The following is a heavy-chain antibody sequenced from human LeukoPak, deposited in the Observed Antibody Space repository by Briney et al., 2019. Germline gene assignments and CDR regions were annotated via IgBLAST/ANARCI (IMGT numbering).Heavy chain of an antibody. Sequence: ASVKVSCKASGYTFTSHGISWVRQAPGQGLEWMGCISAYNGNTNYAQKLQGRVTMTTDTSTSTAYMELRSLRSDDTAVYYCAREYYYDSSGSNWFDPWGQGTLVTVSS. D-gene: IGHD3-22*01. CDR1: GYTFTSHG. CDR3: AREYYYDSSGSNWFDP. J-gene: IGHJ5*02. V-gene: IGHV1-18*01. CDR2: ISAYNGNT.